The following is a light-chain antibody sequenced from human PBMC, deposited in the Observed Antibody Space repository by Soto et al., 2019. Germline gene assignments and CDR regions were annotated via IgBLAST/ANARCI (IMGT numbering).Light chain of an antibody. CDR2: GAS. CDR1: QSVSSSY. Sequence: EIVWTQSPGTLSFSPGERATLSCRASQSVSSSYLAWYQQKPGQAPRLLIYGASSRATGIPDRFSGIGYGTDFTLTISRLEPEDCAVYYCQQYGSSLFGPGTKVDIK. CDR3: QQYGSSL. V-gene: IGKV3-20*01. J-gene: IGKJ3*01.